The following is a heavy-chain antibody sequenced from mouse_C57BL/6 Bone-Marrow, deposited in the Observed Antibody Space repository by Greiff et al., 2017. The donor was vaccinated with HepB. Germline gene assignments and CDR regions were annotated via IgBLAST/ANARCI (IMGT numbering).Heavy chain of an antibody. CDR3: ARGVMWYSGKNY. Sequence: QVQLQQPGAELVKPGASVKLSCKASGYTFTSYWMHWVKQRPGQGLEWIGMIHPNSGSTNYNEKFKSKATLTVDKSSSTAYMPLSSLTSEDSAVYYCARGVMWYSGKNYWGQGTTLTVSS. CDR2: IHPNSGST. D-gene: IGHD1-1*01. V-gene: IGHV1-64*01. CDR1: GYTFTSYW. J-gene: IGHJ2*01.